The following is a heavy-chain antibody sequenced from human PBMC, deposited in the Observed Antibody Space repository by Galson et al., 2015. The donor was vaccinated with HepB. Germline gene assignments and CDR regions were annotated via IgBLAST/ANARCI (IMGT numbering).Heavy chain of an antibody. J-gene: IGHJ4*02. V-gene: IGHV4-39*07. D-gene: IGHD4/OR15-4a*01. CDR2: IYYSGST. CDR1: GGSISSSSYY. CDR3: ARVTRRNYGEDY. Sequence: ETLSLTCTVSGGSISSSSYYWGWIRQPPGKGLEWIGSIYYSGSTNYNPSLKSRVSISVDTSKNQFSLKLTSVTAADTAVYYCARVTRRNYGEDYWGQGTLVTVSS.